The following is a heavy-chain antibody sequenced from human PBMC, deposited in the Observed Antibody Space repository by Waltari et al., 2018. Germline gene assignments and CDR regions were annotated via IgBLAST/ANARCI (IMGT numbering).Heavy chain of an antibody. Sequence: EVQLVESGGGLVQPGGSLRLSCAASGFTFSSYWMSWVRQAPGKGLEGVANIKQDGSEKYYVDSVKGRFTISRDNAKNSLYLQMNRRRAEDTAVYYCAAFGTTGTDAYNAFDIWGQGTMVTVSS. V-gene: IGHV3-7*01. CDR2: IKQDGSEK. CDR1: GFTFSSYW. J-gene: IGHJ3*02. D-gene: IGHD1-1*01. CDR3: AAFGTTGTDAYNAFDI.